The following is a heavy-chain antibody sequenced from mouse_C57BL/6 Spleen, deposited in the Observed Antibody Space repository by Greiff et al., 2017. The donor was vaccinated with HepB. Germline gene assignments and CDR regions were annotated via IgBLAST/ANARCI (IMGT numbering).Heavy chain of an antibody. Sequence: EVQLQQSGPVLVKPGASVKMSCKASGYTFTDYYMNWVKQSHGKSLEWIGVINPYNGGTSYNQKFKGKATLTVDKSSSTAYMELNSLTSEDSAVYYCARPDPSYDGYLYYYAMDYWGQGTSVTVSS. CDR3: ARPDPSYDGYLYYYAMDY. J-gene: IGHJ4*01. V-gene: IGHV1-19*01. D-gene: IGHD2-3*01. CDR1: GYTFTDYY. CDR2: INPYNGGT.